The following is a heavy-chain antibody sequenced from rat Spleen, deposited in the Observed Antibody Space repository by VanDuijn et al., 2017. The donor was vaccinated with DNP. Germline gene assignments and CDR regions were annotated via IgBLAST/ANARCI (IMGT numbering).Heavy chain of an antibody. D-gene: IGHD4-3*01. CDR1: GFTFSDYA. V-gene: IGHV5-17*01. J-gene: IGHJ2*01. CDR2: ISYDGSRT. Sequence: EVQLVESGGNLVQPGRSLKFSCAASGFTFSDYAMAWVRQAPKKGLEWVAAISYDGSRTSYRDSVKGRFTISRDNAKSTLHLQMDSLRSEDTATYYCATHGFGYFDYWGQGVVVTVSS. CDR3: ATHGFGYFDY.